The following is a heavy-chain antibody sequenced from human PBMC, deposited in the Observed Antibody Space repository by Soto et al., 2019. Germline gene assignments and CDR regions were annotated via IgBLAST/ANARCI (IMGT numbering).Heavy chain of an antibody. CDR1: GGSLSSDNFF. CDR2: IYHTGAA. D-gene: IGHD1-26*01. Sequence: QVQLQESGPGLVKPSQTLSVTCTVSGGSLSSDNFFWSWCRKHPETGLEWVGYIYHTGAAYYNPSLKSRLTISLDTSKNRFSLSLISGTAADTAVYYCAREVSSPATSDAFDIWGQGTMVTVSS. V-gene: IGHV4-31*03. CDR3: AREVSSPATSDAFDI. J-gene: IGHJ3*02.